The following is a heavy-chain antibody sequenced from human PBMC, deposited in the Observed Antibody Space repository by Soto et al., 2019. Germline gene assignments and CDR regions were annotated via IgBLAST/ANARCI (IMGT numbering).Heavy chain of an antibody. V-gene: IGHV1-18*04. CDR2: ISVDDGDT. Sequence: ASVKVSCKASGYTFTSYGISWVRQAPGQGLEWMGWISVDDGDTNYAQNFQGRVTMSTDTSTSTTYMEMRSLRSDDTAVYYCARDQVAKWAPGSAMVNYYYGMDAWGQGTTVTVSS. D-gene: IGHD5-18*01. J-gene: IGHJ6*02. CDR3: ARDQVAKWAPGSAMVNYYYGMDA. CDR1: GYTFTSYG.